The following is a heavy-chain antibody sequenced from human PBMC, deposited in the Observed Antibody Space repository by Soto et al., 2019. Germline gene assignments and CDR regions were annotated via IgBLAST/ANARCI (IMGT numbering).Heavy chain of an antibody. CDR2: IWYDGNNK. Sequence: QVQLVESGGGVVQPGRSLRLSCAASGVTFNNYDIHWVRQAPGKGLEWVAVIWYDGNNKYYRDSVKGRFTISRDNSKKTLFLQMNSLTAADTAVFYCARGYQGAFDTWGQGTLVTVSS. V-gene: IGHV3-33*03. CDR3: ARGYQGAFDT. CDR1: GVTFNNYD. J-gene: IGHJ3*02. D-gene: IGHD2-2*01.